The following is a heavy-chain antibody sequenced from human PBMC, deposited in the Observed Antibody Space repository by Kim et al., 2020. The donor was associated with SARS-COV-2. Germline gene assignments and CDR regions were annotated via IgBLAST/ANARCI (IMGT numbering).Heavy chain of an antibody. J-gene: IGHJ6*01. Sequence: GGSLRLSCAASGFTFSDFGMHWVRQAPGKGLEWVAVIWYDGSNKYYADSVKGRFTISRENSENTMILQMNSLRAEDTAFYYCAKPPYAILTVYPGGYGM. CDR3: AKPPYAILTVYPGGYGM. CDR2: IWYDGSNK. V-gene: IGHV3-33*06. D-gene: IGHD3-9*01. CDR1: GFTFSDFG.